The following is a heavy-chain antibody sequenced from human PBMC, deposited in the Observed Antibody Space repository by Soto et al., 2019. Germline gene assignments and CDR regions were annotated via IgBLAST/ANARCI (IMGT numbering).Heavy chain of an antibody. CDR3: AREYSSGWYGGYYYGMDV. V-gene: IGHV3-30-3*01. Sequence: QVQLVESGGGVVQPGRSLRLSWAASGFTFSSYAMHWVRQAPGKGLEWVAVISYDGSNKYYADSVKGRFTISRDNSKNTLYLQMNSLRAEDTAVYYCAREYSSGWYGGYYYGMDVWGQGTTVTVSS. D-gene: IGHD6-19*01. CDR1: GFTFSSYA. J-gene: IGHJ6*02. CDR2: ISYDGSNK.